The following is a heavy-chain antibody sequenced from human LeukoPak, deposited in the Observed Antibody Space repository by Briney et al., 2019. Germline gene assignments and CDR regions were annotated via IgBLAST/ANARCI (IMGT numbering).Heavy chain of an antibody. CDR3: AKDGLLRFLEWHPGWFDP. CDR2: ISYDGSNK. Sequence: PGGSLRLSCAASGFTFSSYGMHWVRQAPGKGLEWVAVISYDGSNKYYADSVKGRFTISRDNSKNTLYLQMNSLRAEDTAVYYCAKDGLLRFLEWHPGWFDPWGQGTLVTVSS. CDR1: GFTFSSYG. J-gene: IGHJ5*02. D-gene: IGHD3-3*01. V-gene: IGHV3-30*18.